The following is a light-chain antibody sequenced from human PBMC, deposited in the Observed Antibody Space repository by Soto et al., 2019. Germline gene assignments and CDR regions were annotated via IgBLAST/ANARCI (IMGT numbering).Light chain of an antibody. CDR3: SSYTISSTYV. J-gene: IGLJ1*01. V-gene: IGLV2-18*02. CDR2: DVS. CDR1: SSDVGSSNG. Sequence: QSALTQPPSVSGSPGQSVTISCTGTSSDVGSSNGVSWYQQPPGTAPKLMIYDVSNRPSGVPDRFSGSKSGNTASLTISGLQAEDEADYYCSSYTISSTYVFGTGTKLTVL.